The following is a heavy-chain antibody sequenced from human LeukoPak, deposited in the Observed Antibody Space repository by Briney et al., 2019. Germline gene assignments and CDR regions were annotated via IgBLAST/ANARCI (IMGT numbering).Heavy chain of an antibody. CDR3: ARDVAYYDFWSGYYSLFDY. D-gene: IGHD3-3*01. CDR1: GSSISSGSYY. V-gene: IGHV4-61*02. Sequence: SETLSLTCTVSGSSISSGSYYWSWIRQPAGKGLEWIGSIYTSGSTYYNPSLKSRVTISVDTSKNQFSLKLSSVTAADTAVYYCARDVAYYDFWSGYYSLFDYWGQGTLVTVSS. CDR2: IYTSGST. J-gene: IGHJ4*02.